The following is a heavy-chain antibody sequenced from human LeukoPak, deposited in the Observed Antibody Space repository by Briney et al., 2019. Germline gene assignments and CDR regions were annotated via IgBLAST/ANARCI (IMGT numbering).Heavy chain of an antibody. V-gene: IGHV4-59*08. J-gene: IGHJ5*02. Sequence: SETLSLTCTVSGGSISSYYWSWIRQPPGKGLEWIGYIYYSGSTNYKPSLKSRVTTSVDTSKNQFSLKLSSVTAADTAVYYCARVEDYYDSSGYYINWFDPWGQGTLVTVSS. CDR1: GGSISSYY. CDR2: IYYSGST. CDR3: ARVEDYYDSSGYYINWFDP. D-gene: IGHD3-22*01.